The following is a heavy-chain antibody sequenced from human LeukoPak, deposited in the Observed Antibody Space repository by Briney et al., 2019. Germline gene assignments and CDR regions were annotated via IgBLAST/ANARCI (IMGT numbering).Heavy chain of an antibody. D-gene: IGHD3-22*01. CDR2: IYYSGST. V-gene: IGHV4-59*01. Sequence: PSETLSLTCAVYGGSFSAYYWSWLRQPPGKGLEWIGYIYYSGSTYYNPSLRSRVTISVDTSKNQFSLKLSSVTAADTAVYYCARSSEGRYYYDSSGFSYYYYYMDVWGKGTTVTISS. CDR3: ARSSEGRYYYDSSGFSYYYYYMDV. J-gene: IGHJ6*03. CDR1: GGSFSAYY.